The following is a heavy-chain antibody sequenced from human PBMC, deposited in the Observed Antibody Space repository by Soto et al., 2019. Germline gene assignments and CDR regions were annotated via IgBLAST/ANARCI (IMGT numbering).Heavy chain of an antibody. CDR1: GGSVSSGTHY. CDR2: IYYTGTT. Sequence: SETLSLTCSVSGGSVSSGTHYWSWIRQPPGKGLEWIGYIYYTGTTKYNPSLKSRTTILVDTSKNQFSLKMSSVTAADTALYYCARFFYDYGVPPGVIDFCGQGSTVTVSS. D-gene: IGHD3-10*01. V-gene: IGHV4-61*01. J-gene: IGHJ6*02. CDR3: ARFFYDYGVPPGVIDF.